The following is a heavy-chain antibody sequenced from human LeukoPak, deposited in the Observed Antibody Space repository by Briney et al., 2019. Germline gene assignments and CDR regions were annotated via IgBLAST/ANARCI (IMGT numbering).Heavy chain of an antibody. CDR3: ARDLKYCSGGSCYLAFAFDI. CDR1: GGSISSYY. D-gene: IGHD2-15*01. J-gene: IGHJ3*02. Sequence: SETLSLICTVSGGSISSYYWSWIRQPAGKGLEWIGRIYTSGSTNYNPSLKSRVTMSVDTSKNQFSLKLSSVTAADTAVYYCARDLKYCSGGSCYLAFAFDIWGQGTMVTVSS. V-gene: IGHV4-4*07. CDR2: IYTSGST.